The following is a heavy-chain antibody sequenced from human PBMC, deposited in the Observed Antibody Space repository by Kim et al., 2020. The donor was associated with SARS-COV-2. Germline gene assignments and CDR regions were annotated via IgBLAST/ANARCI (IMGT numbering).Heavy chain of an antibody. V-gene: IGHV4-61*01. CDR1: GGSVSSGSYY. Sequence: SETLSLTCTVSGGSVSSGSYYWSWIRQPPGKGLEWIGYIYYSGSTNYNPSLKSRVTISVDTSKNQFSLKLSSVTAADTAVYYCAREPANGLESDLNYYGMDVWGQGTTVTVSS. J-gene: IGHJ6*02. CDR3: AREPANGLESDLNYYGMDV. D-gene: IGHD2-2*01. CDR2: IYYSGST.